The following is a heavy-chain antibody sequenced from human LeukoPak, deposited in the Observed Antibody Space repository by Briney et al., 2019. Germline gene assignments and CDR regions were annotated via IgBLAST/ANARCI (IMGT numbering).Heavy chain of an antibody. D-gene: IGHD4-17*01. Sequence: SETLSLTCTVSGGSISSGGYFWSWIRQPAGKGLEWIGRIYTTGSTNYNPSLKSRVTISMDTSKNQFSLKLSSVTAADTAVYYCARAYGPFDYWGQGTLVTVSS. CDR1: GGSISSGGYF. J-gene: IGHJ4*02. CDR2: IYTTGST. CDR3: ARAYGPFDY. V-gene: IGHV4-61*02.